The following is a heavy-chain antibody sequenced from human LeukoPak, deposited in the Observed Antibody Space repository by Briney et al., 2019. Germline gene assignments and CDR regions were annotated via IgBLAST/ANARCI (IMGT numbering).Heavy chain of an antibody. CDR2: ISSRSNNI. J-gene: IGHJ3*02. V-gene: IGHV3-48*01. CDR3: AFRADTVVLAATFAFDI. Sequence: GGSLRLSCAASVFTFSKYSMNWVRRAPGRGLEWVSYISSRSNNIYNADSVKGRFTTSRDNAKNSLYLQMNSLRAEDTAVYYCAFRADTVVLAATFAFDIWGQGTMVTVSS. CDR1: VFTFSKYS. D-gene: IGHD2-2*01.